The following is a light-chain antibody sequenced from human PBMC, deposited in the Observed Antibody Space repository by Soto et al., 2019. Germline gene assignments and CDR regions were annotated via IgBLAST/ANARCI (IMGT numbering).Light chain of an antibody. CDR2: DAS. Sequence: DLQMTQSPSTLSASVGDRVTITCRASQSFNNWLAWYQQKPGKAPKLLIYDASTLQSGVPSRFSGSGSGTDFTLTISSLQPEDFATYYCQQSYSTPPLTFGPGTKVDI. CDR3: QQSYSTPPLT. J-gene: IGKJ3*01. CDR1: QSFNNW. V-gene: IGKV1-39*01.